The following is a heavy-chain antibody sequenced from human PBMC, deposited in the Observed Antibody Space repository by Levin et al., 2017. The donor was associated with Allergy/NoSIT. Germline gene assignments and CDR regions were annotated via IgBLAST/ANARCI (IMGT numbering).Heavy chain of an antibody. CDR2: IDYSGST. CDR3: ATIVATISAGFDP. Sequence: SETLSLTCTVSGGSISSHYWSWIRQPPGKGLEWIGYIDYSGSTNYNPSLKSRVTISLDTPKNQFSLKLTSVTAADTAVYYCATIVATISAGFDPWGQGTLVTVSS. D-gene: IGHD5-12*01. J-gene: IGHJ5*02. CDR1: GGSISSHY. V-gene: IGHV4-59*11.